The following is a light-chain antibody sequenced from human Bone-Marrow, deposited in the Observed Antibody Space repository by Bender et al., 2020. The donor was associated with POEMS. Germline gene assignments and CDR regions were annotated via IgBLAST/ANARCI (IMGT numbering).Light chain of an antibody. CDR2: SSH. CDR1: SSNIGAHA. CDR3: AVWDDSLNGWV. J-gene: IGLJ3*02. Sequence: QSVLTQPPSASGTPGQRVTISCSGSSSNIGAHAVNWYQHLPGTAPKLLIYSSHRRPSEVPDRFSASKSGTSASLAITGLQGEDEADYYCAVWDDSLNGWVFGGGTKLTVL. V-gene: IGLV1-44*01.